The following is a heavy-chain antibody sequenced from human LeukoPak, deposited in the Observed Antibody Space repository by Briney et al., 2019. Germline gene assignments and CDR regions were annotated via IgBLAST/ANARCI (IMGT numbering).Heavy chain of an antibody. Sequence: GSLRLSCAASGFIFNNYAMSWVRQAPGEGLEWVSAINGGGDDTRYADSVRGRFTISRDNSKNTVSLQMNSLRAEDTAVYYCAKDGVPAAIANIDYWGQGTLVTVSS. J-gene: IGHJ4*02. D-gene: IGHD2-2*01. CDR1: GFIFNNYA. V-gene: IGHV3-23*01. CDR3: AKDGVPAAIANIDY. CDR2: INGGGDDT.